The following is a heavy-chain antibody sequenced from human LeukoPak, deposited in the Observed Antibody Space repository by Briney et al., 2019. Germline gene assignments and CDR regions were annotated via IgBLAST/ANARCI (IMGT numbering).Heavy chain of an antibody. CDR3: AREGVERGSRSWFDY. D-gene: IGHD6-13*01. CDR2: IIPIFGTA. Sequence: SVKVSCKASGGTFSSYAISWVRQAPGQGLEWMGGIIPIFGTANYAQKFQGRATITTDESTSTAYMELSSLRSEDTAVYYCAREGVERGSRSWFDYWGQGTLVTVSS. V-gene: IGHV1-69*05. CDR1: GGTFSSYA. J-gene: IGHJ4*02.